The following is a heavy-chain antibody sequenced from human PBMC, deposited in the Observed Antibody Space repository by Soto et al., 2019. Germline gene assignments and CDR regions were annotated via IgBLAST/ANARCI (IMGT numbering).Heavy chain of an antibody. J-gene: IGHJ4*02. CDR3: ARVRATDYEIDY. CDR2: IKRDGSEK. V-gene: IGHV3-7*03. CDR1: GFMFGSYW. Sequence: GSLRLSCTASGFMFGSYWMTWVRHVPWKGLQWVANIKRDGSEKYYVDFVKGRFTISRDNADNSVFLDMNNLRVDDTATYYCARVRATDYEIDYWGQGALVTVSS. D-gene: IGHD4-17*01.